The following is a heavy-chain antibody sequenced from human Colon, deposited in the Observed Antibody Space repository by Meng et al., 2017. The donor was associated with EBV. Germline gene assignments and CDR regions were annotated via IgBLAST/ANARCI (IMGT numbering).Heavy chain of an antibody. CDR2: ITNNANNYAT. CDR3: SIDFWSDPNWFDP. Sequence: VQLVGSGGCLVQPGGSLKLSCAASGFTFSDSAVHWVRQASGKGLEWIGRITNNANNYATAYAASLKGRFTISRDDSKNTAYLQMNSLITEDTAVYYCSIDFWSDPNWFDPWGQGTLVTVSS. CDR1: GFTFSDSA. V-gene: IGHV3-73*02. J-gene: IGHJ5*02. D-gene: IGHD3-3*01.